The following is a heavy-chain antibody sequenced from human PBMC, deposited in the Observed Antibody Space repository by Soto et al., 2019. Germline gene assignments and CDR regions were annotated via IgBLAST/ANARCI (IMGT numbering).Heavy chain of an antibody. D-gene: IGHD2-2*01. V-gene: IGHV3-23*01. J-gene: IGHJ6*02. CDR2: ISGSGGST. Sequence: GGSLRLSCAASGFTFSSYAMSWVRQAPGKGLEWVSAISGSGGSTYYADSVKGRFTISRDNSKNTLYLQMNSLRAENTAVYYCAKTSLRIPAAMSYYYGMDVWGQGTTVTVSS. CDR3: AKTSLRIPAAMSYYYGMDV. CDR1: GFTFSSYA.